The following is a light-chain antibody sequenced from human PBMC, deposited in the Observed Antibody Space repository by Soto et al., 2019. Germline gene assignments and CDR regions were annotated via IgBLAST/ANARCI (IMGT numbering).Light chain of an antibody. Sequence: EIVMTQSPATLSVSPGERATLSYRASLSVSSNLAWYRQKPGQAPRLLIYDGSTRATGIPARFSGSGSGTEFTLTISSLESEDFAVYYCQKYNNWPRTFGQGTKVEIK. CDR1: LSVSSN. J-gene: IGKJ1*01. CDR3: QKYNNWPRT. V-gene: IGKV3-15*01. CDR2: DGS.